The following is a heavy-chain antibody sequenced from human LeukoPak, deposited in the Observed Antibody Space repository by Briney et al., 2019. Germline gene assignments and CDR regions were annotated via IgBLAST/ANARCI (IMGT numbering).Heavy chain of an antibody. CDR2: INHSGST. Sequence: PSETLSLTCAVYGGSFSGYYWSWIRQPPGKGLEWIGEINHSGSTNYNPSLKSRVTISADTSKNQFSLKLSSVTAADTAVYYCARLGFTFGGVIAKNFDYWGQGTLVTVSS. V-gene: IGHV4-34*01. J-gene: IGHJ4*02. CDR3: ARLGFTFGGVIAKNFDY. D-gene: IGHD3-16*02. CDR1: GGSFSGYY.